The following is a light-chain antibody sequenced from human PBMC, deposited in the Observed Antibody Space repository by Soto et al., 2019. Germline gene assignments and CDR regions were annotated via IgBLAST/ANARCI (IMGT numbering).Light chain of an antibody. Sequence: QSVLTQPASVSGSPGQSITISCTGSSSDIGNYNYVSWYQQHPGKAPKLMLFEVSHRPSGVSNRFSGSKSGNTASLTISGLQAEDEADYYCSSYTNGNIAVVFGGGTKVTVL. V-gene: IGLV2-14*01. CDR2: EVS. J-gene: IGLJ2*01. CDR1: SSDIGNYNY. CDR3: SSYTNGNIAVV.